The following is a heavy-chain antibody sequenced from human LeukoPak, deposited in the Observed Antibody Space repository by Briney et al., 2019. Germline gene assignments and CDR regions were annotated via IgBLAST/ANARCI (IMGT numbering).Heavy chain of an antibody. CDR2: IYYSGST. CDR1: GGSISSGDYY. CDR3: ARVPLYYYGSYRFDY. J-gene: IGHJ4*02. V-gene: IGHV4-30-4*01. D-gene: IGHD3-10*01. Sequence: SETLSLTCTVSGGSISSGDYYWSWIRQPPGKGLEWIGYIYYSGSTYYNPSLKSRVNISVDTSKNQFSLKLTSVTAADRAVYYCARVPLYYYGSYRFDYWGQGTLVTVSS.